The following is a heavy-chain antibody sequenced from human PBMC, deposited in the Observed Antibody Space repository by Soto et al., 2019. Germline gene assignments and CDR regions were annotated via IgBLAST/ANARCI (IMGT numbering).Heavy chain of an antibody. CDR1: GYTFTSYD. V-gene: IGHV1-8*01. CDR3: ARDVVTTGMGRVDSYYYYMDV. Sequence: ASVKVSCKASGYTFTSYDINWVRQATGQGLEWMGWMNPNSGNTGYAQKFQGRVTMTRNTSISTAYMELSSLRSEDTAVYYCARDVVTTGMGRVDSYYYYMDVWGKGTTVTVSS. J-gene: IGHJ6*03. CDR2: MNPNSGNT. D-gene: IGHD4-17*01.